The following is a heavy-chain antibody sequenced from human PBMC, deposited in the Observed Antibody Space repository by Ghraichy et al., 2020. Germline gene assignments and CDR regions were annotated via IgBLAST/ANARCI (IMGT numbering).Heavy chain of an antibody. D-gene: IGHD3-10*01. Sequence: GESLNISCAASGFTFSSYAMSWVRQAPGKVLEWVSAISGSGGSTYYADSVKGRFTISRDNSKNTLYLQMNSLRAEDTAVYYCAKGRSYYGSGSYYNVPDYWGQGTLVTVSS. CDR3: AKGRSYYGSGSYYNVPDY. CDR2: ISGSGGST. J-gene: IGHJ4*02. V-gene: IGHV3-23*01. CDR1: GFTFSSYA.